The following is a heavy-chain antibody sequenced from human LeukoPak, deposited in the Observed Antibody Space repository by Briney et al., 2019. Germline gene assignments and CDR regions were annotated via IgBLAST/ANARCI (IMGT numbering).Heavy chain of an antibody. J-gene: IGHJ4*02. CDR2: IIPIFGTA. CDR1: GGTFSSYA. Sequence: ASVKVSCKASGGTFSSYAISWVRQAPGQGLEWMGGIIPIFGTANYAQKFQGRVTITADESTSTAYMELSSLRSEDTAVYYCAREGVVVPAAIPSFDYWGQGTLVTVSS. V-gene: IGHV1-69*13. D-gene: IGHD2-2*01. CDR3: AREGVVVPAAIPSFDY.